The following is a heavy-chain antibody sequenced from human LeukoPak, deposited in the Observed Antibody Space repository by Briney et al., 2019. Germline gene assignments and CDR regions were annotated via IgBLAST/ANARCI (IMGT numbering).Heavy chain of an antibody. CDR2: INWNGGST. V-gene: IGHV3-20*04. D-gene: IGHD3-10*01. CDR1: GFTFDDYG. J-gene: IGHJ3*02. CDR3: ARVEGMEWFGELLSAFDI. Sequence: GGSLRLSCAASGFTFDDYGMSWVRQAPGKGLEWVSGINWNGGSTGYADSVKGRFTISRDNAKNSLYLQMNSLRAEDTALYYRARVEGMEWFGELLSAFDIWGQGTMVTVSS.